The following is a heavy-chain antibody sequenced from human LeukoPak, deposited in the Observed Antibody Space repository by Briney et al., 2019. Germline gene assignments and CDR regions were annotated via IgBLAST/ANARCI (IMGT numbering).Heavy chain of an antibody. CDR2: ITSGSTYI. Sequence: GGSLRLSCAASGFIFSSYTMNWVRQAPGKGLEWVSSITSGSTYIYYTDSVKGRFTISRDNSKNTLYLQMNSLRAEDTAVYYCANAKRFLEWLPFDYWGQGTLVTVSS. V-gene: IGHV3-21*04. D-gene: IGHD3-3*01. CDR1: GFIFSSYT. J-gene: IGHJ4*02. CDR3: ANAKRFLEWLPFDY.